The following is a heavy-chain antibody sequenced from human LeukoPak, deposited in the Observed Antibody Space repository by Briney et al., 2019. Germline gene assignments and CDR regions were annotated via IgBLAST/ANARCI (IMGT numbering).Heavy chain of an antibody. V-gene: IGHV3-23*01. CDR1: GFTFSSYA. CDR2: ISGSGGST. CDR3: AKDPSNMVRGVVEYYFDY. Sequence: GGSLRLSCAASGFTFSSYAMSWVRQAPGKGLEWVSAISGSGGSTYYADSVKGRFTISRDNSKNTLYLQMNSLRAEDTAVYYCAKDPSNMVRGVVEYYFDYWGLGTLVTVSS. J-gene: IGHJ4*02. D-gene: IGHD3-10*01.